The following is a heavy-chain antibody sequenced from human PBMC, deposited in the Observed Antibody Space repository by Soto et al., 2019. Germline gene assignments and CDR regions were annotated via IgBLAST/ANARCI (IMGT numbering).Heavy chain of an antibody. V-gene: IGHV1-24*01. CDR2: FDPEDGET. CDR3: ATYPPRSTPESLDY. J-gene: IGHJ4*02. D-gene: IGHD2-15*01. Sequence: ASVKVSCKVSGYTLTELSIHWVRQAPGKGLERMGGFDPEDGETIYAQKFQGRVTMTEDTSTDTAYMELSSLRSEDTAVYSCATYPPRSTPESLDYWGQGTLVTVSS. CDR1: GYTLTELS.